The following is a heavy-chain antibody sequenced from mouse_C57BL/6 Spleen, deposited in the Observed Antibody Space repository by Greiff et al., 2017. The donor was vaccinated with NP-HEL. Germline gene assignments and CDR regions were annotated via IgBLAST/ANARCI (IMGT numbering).Heavy chain of an antibody. CDR3: AREVNYYGSSSYAMDY. V-gene: IGHV1-31*01. CDR1: GYSFTGYY. J-gene: IGHJ4*01. Sequence: VQLKQSGPELVKPGASVKISCKASGYSFTGYYMHWVKQSHGNILDWIGYIYPYNGVSSYNQKFKGKATLTVDKSSSTAYMELRSLTSEDSAVYYCAREVNYYGSSSYAMDYWGQGTSVTVSS. CDR2: IYPYNGVS. D-gene: IGHD1-1*01.